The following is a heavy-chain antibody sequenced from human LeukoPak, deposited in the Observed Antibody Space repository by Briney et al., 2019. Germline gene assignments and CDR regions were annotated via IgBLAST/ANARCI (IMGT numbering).Heavy chain of an antibody. CDR3: VVGYYDSSGIP. D-gene: IGHD3-22*01. CDR2: IYSGGST. J-gene: IGHJ5*02. CDR1: GFTVSSKH. V-gene: IGHV3-53*01. Sequence: GGSLRLSCAASGFTVSSKHMTWVRQAPGKGLEWVSVIYSGGSTHYADSVKGRFTISRDNSKNTLYLQMNSLRAEDTAVYYCVVGYYDSSGIPWGQGTLVTVSS.